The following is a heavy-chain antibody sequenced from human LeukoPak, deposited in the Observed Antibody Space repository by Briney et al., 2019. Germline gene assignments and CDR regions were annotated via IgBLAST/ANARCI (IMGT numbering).Heavy chain of an antibody. D-gene: IGHD3-22*01. Sequence: GGSLTLSCAASGFTFSSSAMTWDRQAPGKGMEWVSSISGSDAGTKYAEYVKGRFTIARDNSKNTLHLQINSLSADDTAVYYCAKSFQKADSSGYYSFDYWGQGTLVTVSS. CDR1: GFTFSSSA. V-gene: IGHV3-23*01. CDR2: ISGSDAGT. CDR3: AKSFQKADSSGYYSFDY. J-gene: IGHJ4*02.